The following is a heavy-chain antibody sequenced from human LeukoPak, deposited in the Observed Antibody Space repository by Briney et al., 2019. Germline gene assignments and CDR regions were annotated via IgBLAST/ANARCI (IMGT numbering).Heavy chain of an antibody. V-gene: IGHV4-34*01. J-gene: IGHJ5*02. CDR1: GGSFSGYY. CDR3: ARLASYYDILTGCLPVYWFDP. D-gene: IGHD3-9*01. Sequence: SETLSLTCAVYGGSFSGYYWSWIRQPPGKGLEWIGETNHSGSTNYNPSLKSRVTISVDTSKNQFSLKLSSVTAADTAVYYCARLASYYDILTGCLPVYWFDPWGQGTLVTVSS. CDR2: TNHSGST.